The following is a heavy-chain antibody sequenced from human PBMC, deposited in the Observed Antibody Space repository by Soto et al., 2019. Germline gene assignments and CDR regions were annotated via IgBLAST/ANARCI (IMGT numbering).Heavy chain of an antibody. V-gene: IGHV1-18*01. CDR3: ARALRRITIFGVVTVTDGMDV. CDR2: ISAYNGNT. D-gene: IGHD3-3*01. J-gene: IGHJ6*02. Sequence: ASVKVSCKASGYTFTSYGISLVRQAPGQGLEWMGWISAYNGNTNYAQKLQGRVTMTTDTSTSTAYMELRSLRSDDTAVYYCARALRRITIFGVVTVTDGMDVWGQGTTVTVSS. CDR1: GYTFTSYG.